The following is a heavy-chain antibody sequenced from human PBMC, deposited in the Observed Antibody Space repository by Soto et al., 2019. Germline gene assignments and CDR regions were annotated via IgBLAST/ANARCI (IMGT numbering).Heavy chain of an antibody. D-gene: IGHD5-12*01. CDR1: GFTFSSYG. CDR3: AKVGSGRYSGYDSSFDY. Sequence: GGSLRLSCAASGFTFSSYGMHWVRQAPGKGLEWVAVISYDGSNKYYADSVKGRFTISRDNSKNTLYLQMNSLRAEDTAVYYCAKVGSGRYSGYDSSFDYWGQGTLVTVSS. J-gene: IGHJ4*02. CDR2: ISYDGSNK. V-gene: IGHV3-30*18.